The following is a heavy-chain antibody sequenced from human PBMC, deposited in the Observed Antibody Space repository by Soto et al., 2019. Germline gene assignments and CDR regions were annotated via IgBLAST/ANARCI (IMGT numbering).Heavy chain of an antibody. CDR1: GYTFTGYY. V-gene: IGHV1-2*04. Sequence: ASVKVSCKASGYTFTGYYMHWVRQAPGQGLEWMGWINPNSGGTNYAQRFQGWVTMTRDTSISTAYMELSRLRSDDTAVYYCAREPLRDYDFWSGYLGHVYGMAVWGQGTTVPVSS. CDR2: INPNSGGT. CDR3: AREPLRDYDFWSGYLGHVYGMAV. D-gene: IGHD3-3*01. J-gene: IGHJ6*02.